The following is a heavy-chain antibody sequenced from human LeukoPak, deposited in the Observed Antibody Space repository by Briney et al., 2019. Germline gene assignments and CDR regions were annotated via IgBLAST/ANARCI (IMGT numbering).Heavy chain of an antibody. CDR1: GYTFTGCY. V-gene: IGHV1-2*02. J-gene: IGHJ4*02. CDR2: INPNSGGT. Sequence: ASVKVSCKASGYTFTGCYMHWVRQAPGQGLEWMGWINPNSGGTNYAQKFQGRVTMTRDTSISTAYMELSRLRSDDTAVYYCARDLGYCSSTSCSNPDYWGQGTLVTVSS. CDR3: ARDLGYCSSTSCSNPDY. D-gene: IGHD2-2*01.